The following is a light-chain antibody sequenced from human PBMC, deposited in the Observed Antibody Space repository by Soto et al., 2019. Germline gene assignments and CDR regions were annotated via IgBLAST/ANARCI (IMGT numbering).Light chain of an antibody. CDR3: SSYTISNSVL. Sequence: QSALTQPASVSGSPGQSITISCTGTSSDVGGYNYVSWYQQHPGKAPKLVIYEVSNRPSGVSSRFSGSRSGNTASLSISGLQAEDEADYYCSSYTISNSVLFGGGTKLTVL. CDR1: SSDVGGYNY. J-gene: IGLJ2*01. V-gene: IGLV2-14*01. CDR2: EVS.